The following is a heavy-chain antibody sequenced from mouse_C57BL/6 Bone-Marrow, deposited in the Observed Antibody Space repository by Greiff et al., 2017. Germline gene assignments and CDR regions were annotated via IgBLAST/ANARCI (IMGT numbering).Heavy chain of an antibody. CDR3: ARRPYYGSSYWYFDV. J-gene: IGHJ1*03. CDR1: GYAFSSYW. D-gene: IGHD1-1*01. Sequence: VQVVESGAELVKPGASVKISCKASGYAFSSYWMNWVKQRPGKGLEWIGQIYPGDGDTNYNGKFKGKATLTADKSSSTAYMQLSSLTSEDSAVYFCARRPYYGSSYWYFDVWGTGTTVTVSS. V-gene: IGHV1-80*01. CDR2: IYPGDGDT.